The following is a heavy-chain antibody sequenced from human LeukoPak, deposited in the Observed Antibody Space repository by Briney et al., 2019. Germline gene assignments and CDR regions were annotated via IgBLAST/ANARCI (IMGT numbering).Heavy chain of an antibody. Sequence: PSETLSLTCTVSGGSISNYYWSWIRQPPGQVLEWIGYIYYSGSTNYNPSLKSRVTMSVDTSKNQFSLKLTSVTAADTAVYYCARIMDTAWGMDVWGQGTTVTVSS. CDR1: GGSISNYY. V-gene: IGHV4-59*01. J-gene: IGHJ6*02. D-gene: IGHD3-16*01. CDR3: ARIMDTAWGMDV. CDR2: IYYSGST.